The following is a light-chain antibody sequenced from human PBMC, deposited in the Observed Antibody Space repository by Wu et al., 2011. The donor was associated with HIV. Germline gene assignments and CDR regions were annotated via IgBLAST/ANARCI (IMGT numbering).Light chain of an antibody. Sequence: GERATLSCRASQTVSNTYLAWYQQKPGQAPRLLIYDASKRATGIPARFSGSGSGTDFTLTISSLQPEDVATYYCQKYNTAPWTFGQGTKVEMK. J-gene: IGKJ1*01. CDR3: QKYNTAPWT. CDR1: QTVSNTY. V-gene: IGKV3-11*01. CDR2: DAS.